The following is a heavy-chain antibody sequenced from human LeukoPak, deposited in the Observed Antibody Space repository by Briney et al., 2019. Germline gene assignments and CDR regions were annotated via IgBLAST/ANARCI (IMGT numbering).Heavy chain of an antibody. CDR3: AREGPYAQVEIGAFDI. J-gene: IGHJ3*02. CDR2: IIPIFGTA. D-gene: IGHD2-2*01. CDR1: GGTFSSYA. Sequence: SVKVSCKASGGTFSSYAISWVRQAPGQGLEWMGGIIPIFGTANYAQKFQGRVTITADESTSTAYMELSSLRSEDTAVYYCAREGPYAQVEIGAFDIWGQGTMVTVSS. V-gene: IGHV1-69*13.